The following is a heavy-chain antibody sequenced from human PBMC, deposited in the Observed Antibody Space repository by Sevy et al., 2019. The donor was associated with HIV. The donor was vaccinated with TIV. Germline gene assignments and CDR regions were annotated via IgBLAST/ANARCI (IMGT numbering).Heavy chain of an antibody. V-gene: IGHV3-15*01. Sequence: GGSLRLSCAASGFTFSNAWMSWVRQAPGKGLEWVGRIQSKTDGGTADYGASAKGRFTISRDDSKNTLHLQMNSLKTEDTAVYYCTTDSLRAPTRNATRPNFGYWGQGTLVTVSS. CDR3: TTDSLRAPTRNATRPNFGY. CDR2: IQSKTDGGTA. CDR1: GFTFSNAW. J-gene: IGHJ4*02. D-gene: IGHD1-1*01.